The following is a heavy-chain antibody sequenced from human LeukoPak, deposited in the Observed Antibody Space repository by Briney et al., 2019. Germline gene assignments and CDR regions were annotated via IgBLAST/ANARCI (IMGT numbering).Heavy chain of an antibody. CDR2: ISYDGSNK. V-gene: IGHV3-30-3*01. CDR1: GFTFSSYA. Sequence: PGRSLRLSCAASGFTFSSYAMHWVRQAPGKGLEWEAVISYDGSNKYYADSVKGRFTISRDNSKNTLYLQMNSLRAEDTAVYYCARAWSSGWYGLDYWGQGTLVTVSS. CDR3: ARAWSSGWYGLDY. D-gene: IGHD6-19*01. J-gene: IGHJ4*02.